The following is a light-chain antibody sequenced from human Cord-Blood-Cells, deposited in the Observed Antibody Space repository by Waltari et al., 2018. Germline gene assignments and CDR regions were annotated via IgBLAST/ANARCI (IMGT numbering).Light chain of an antibody. J-gene: IGKJ2*01. CDR1: QSISSL. Sequence: DIQMTQSPSTLSPSVGDRVTITCRASQSISSLLAWYQQKPGKAPKLLIYKASSLQSGVPSRFSGSGSGTEFTLTISSLQPDDFATYYCQQYNSYSTFCQGTKLEIK. CDR2: KAS. V-gene: IGKV1-5*03. CDR3: QQYNSYST.